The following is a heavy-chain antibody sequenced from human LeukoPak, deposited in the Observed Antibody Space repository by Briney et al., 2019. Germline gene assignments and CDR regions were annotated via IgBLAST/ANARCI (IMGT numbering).Heavy chain of an antibody. Sequence: PGGSLRLSCAASGFTFTTYWMSWARQAPGKGLEWVANIKQDGSEKYYMDSVKGRFTISRDNANNSLHLQMSSLRAEDTAFYYCARVAAAVPDEWGQRSLVTVYS. CDR3: ARVAAAVPDE. V-gene: IGHV3-7*04. CDR2: IKQDGSEK. CDR1: GFTFTTYW. J-gene: IGHJ4*02. D-gene: IGHD6-13*01.